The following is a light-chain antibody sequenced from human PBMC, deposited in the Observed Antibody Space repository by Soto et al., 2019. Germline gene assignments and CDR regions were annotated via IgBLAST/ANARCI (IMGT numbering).Light chain of an antibody. CDR1: QSSSSW. J-gene: IGKJ1*01. CDR2: KAS. Sequence: IQMTQSPATLSASVLYRVTITFLSSQSSSSWWAFYQQKPGKAPKLLIYKASSLESGVPSRFSGSGSGTEFTLTISSLQPDDFATYYCQQYNSFWTFGQGTKVDIK. CDR3: QQYNSFWT. V-gene: IGKV1-5*03.